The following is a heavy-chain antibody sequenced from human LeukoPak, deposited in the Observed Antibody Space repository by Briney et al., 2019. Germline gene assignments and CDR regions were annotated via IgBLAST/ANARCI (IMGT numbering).Heavy chain of an antibody. CDR3: AKDASPTVTTAYWYFDL. D-gene: IGHD4-17*01. J-gene: IGHJ2*01. CDR2: ISYDGSKK. Sequence: GGSLRLSCAASGFTFSDAWMSWVRQAPGKGLEWVAVISYDGSKKYYADSVKGRFTISRDNSKNTLYLQMNSLRAEDTAVYYCAKDASPTVTTAYWYFDLWGRGILVTVSS. V-gene: IGHV3-30*18. CDR1: GFTFSDAW.